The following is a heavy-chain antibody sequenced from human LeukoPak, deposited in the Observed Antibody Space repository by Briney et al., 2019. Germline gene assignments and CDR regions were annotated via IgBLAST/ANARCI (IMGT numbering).Heavy chain of an antibody. CDR3: ATQTVTTPFDY. V-gene: IGHV1-46*01. CDR2: INPSGGGT. Sequence: ASVKVSCKASGYTFTSYYIHWVRQAPGQGLEWMGVINPSGGGTIYAQKFQGRVTMTEDTSTDTAYMELSSLRSEDTAVYYCATQTVTTPFDYWGQGTLVTVSS. CDR1: GYTFTSYY. J-gene: IGHJ4*02. D-gene: IGHD4-17*01.